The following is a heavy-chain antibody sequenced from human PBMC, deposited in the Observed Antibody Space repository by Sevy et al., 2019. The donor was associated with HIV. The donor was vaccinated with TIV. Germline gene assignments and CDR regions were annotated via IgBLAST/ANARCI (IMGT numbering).Heavy chain of an antibody. CDR1: GYTFTSYG. V-gene: IGHV1-18*01. Sequence: ASVKVSCKASGYTFTSYGISWVRQAPGQGLEWMGWISAYNGNTNYAQKLQGRVTMTTDTSTSTAYMELRSLRSDDTAVYYCARTISDYDILTGYFDYWDQGTLVTVSS. CDR2: ISAYNGNT. J-gene: IGHJ4*02. D-gene: IGHD3-9*01. CDR3: ARTISDYDILTGYFDY.